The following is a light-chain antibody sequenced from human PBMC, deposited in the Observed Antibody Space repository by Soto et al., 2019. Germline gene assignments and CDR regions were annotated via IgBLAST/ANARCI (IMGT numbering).Light chain of an antibody. CDR1: QFISSA. CDR3: QQFNNQPIT. Sequence: ATQLTQSPSSLSASAGDRVTITCRASQFISSAVAWYQQKPGEPPILLIFDASTLQRGVPSRFSGSGFGTDFALTISSLQPEDFATYYCQQFNNQPITFGQGTRLEI. J-gene: IGKJ5*01. V-gene: IGKV1D-13*01. CDR2: DAS.